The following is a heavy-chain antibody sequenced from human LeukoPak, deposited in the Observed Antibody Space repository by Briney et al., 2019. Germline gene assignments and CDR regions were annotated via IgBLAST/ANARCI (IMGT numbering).Heavy chain of an antibody. J-gene: IGHJ5*02. V-gene: IGHV3-23*01. D-gene: IGHD3-3*01. CDR1: GFTFSSYG. CDR2: ITGSGART. CDR3: ARDFRSGFPNWFDP. Sequence: GGSLRLSCEASGFTFSSYGMTWVRQAPGKGLEWVSAITGSGARTFYADFVKGRFTISRDNSKNTLYLHMNSLRAEDAAVYYCARDFRSGFPNWFDPWGQGALVTVSS.